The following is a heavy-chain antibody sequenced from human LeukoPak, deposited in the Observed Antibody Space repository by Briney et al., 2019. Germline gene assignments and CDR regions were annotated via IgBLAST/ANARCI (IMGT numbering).Heavy chain of an antibody. CDR1: GFTLDEYP. CDR2: ISGDGGST. D-gene: IGHD5-18*01. Sequence: PGGSLTLSCAASGFTLDEYPMHWVRQAPGKGLEWVSFISGDGGSTYYADSVKGRFTISRDNSKHSLHLQMNSLRTEDSALYYCAVMDTVMINLGMDVWGQGTTVTVSS. J-gene: IGHJ6*02. CDR3: AVMDTVMINLGMDV. V-gene: IGHV3-43*02.